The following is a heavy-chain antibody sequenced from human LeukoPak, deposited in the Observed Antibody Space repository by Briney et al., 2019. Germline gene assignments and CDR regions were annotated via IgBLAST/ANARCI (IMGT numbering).Heavy chain of an antibody. CDR2: IFYSGST. V-gene: IGHV4-39*01. CDR1: GGSISSSYYY. J-gene: IGHJ4*02. D-gene: IGHD4-17*01. CDR3: ARHSAVTTFIFDY. Sequence: SETLSLTCTVSGGSISSSYYYWGWIRQPPGKGLEWIGSIFYSGSTYYNPSLKSRVTISLDTSKNQFSLRLSSVTAADTAVYYCARHSAVTTFIFDYWGQGTLVTVSS.